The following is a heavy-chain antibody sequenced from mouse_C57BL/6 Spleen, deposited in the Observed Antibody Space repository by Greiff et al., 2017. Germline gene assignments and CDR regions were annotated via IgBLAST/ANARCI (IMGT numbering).Heavy chain of an antibody. J-gene: IGHJ2*01. Sequence: QVQLQQPGAELVQPWASVKLTCKASGYTFTSYWMHWVKQRTGQGLEWIGMIHPNSGSTNYNEKFKSKATLTVDKSSSTAYMQLSSLTSEDSAVYYCARYDFDYWGQGTTLTVSS. CDR3: ARYDFDY. CDR2: IHPNSGST. V-gene: IGHV1-64*01. CDR1: GYTFTSYW.